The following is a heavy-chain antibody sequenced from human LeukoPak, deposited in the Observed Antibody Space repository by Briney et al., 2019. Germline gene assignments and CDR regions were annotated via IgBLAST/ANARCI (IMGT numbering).Heavy chain of an antibody. D-gene: IGHD1-26*01. CDR3: ARVSWWELPNAFDI. Sequence: SETLSLTCTVSGGSISSYYWSWIRQPAGKGLEWIGRIYTSGSTNYNPSLKSRVTMSVDTSKNQFSLKLSSVTAADTAVYYCARVSWWELPNAFDIWGQGTMVTVSS. CDR2: IYTSGST. CDR1: GGSISSYY. V-gene: IGHV4-4*07. J-gene: IGHJ3*02.